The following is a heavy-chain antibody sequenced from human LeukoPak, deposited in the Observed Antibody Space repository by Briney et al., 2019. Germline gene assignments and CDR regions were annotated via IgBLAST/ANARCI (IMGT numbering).Heavy chain of an antibody. D-gene: IGHD3-3*01. J-gene: IGHJ4*02. CDR1: GGTFSSYA. Sequence: SVKVSCKASGGTFSSYAISWVRQAPGQGLEWMGGIIPIFGTANYAQKFQGRVTITTDESTSTAYMELSSLRSEDTAVYYCARGYDFWSGYFDYWGQGTLVTVSS. V-gene: IGHV1-69*05. CDR3: ARGYDFWSGYFDY. CDR2: IIPIFGTA.